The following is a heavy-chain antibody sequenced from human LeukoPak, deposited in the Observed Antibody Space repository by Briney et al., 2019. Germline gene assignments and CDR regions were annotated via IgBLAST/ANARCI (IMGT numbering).Heavy chain of an antibody. V-gene: IGHV3-30*04. CDR1: GFTFSSYA. CDR3: ARNGFRYSSRYFDY. CDR2: ISYDGSNK. J-gene: IGHJ4*02. Sequence: GRSLRLSCAASGFTFSSYAMHWVRQAPGKGLEWVAVISYDGSNKYYADSVKGRFTISRDNSKNTLYLQTNSLRAEDTAVYYCARNGFRYSSRYFDYWGQGTLVTVSS. D-gene: IGHD6-13*01.